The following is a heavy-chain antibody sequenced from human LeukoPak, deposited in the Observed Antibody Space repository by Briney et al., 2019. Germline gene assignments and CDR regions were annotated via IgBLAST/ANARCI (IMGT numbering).Heavy chain of an antibody. Sequence: PSETLSLTCSVSGGSISGSTSYWGWIRQPPGEGLEWIGNIFHRGTTYHNPSLQRRVTFSVDTSKNLFSMNLTSVTVADTAVYYCARHGDRLCFAMDVWGQGTTVTVSS. CDR3: ARHGDRLCFAMDV. CDR1: GGSISGSTSY. CDR2: IFHRGTT. V-gene: IGHV4-39*01. D-gene: IGHD2-21*02. J-gene: IGHJ6*02.